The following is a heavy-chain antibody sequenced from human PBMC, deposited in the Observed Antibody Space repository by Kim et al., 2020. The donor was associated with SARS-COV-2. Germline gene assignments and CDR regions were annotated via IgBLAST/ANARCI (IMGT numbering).Heavy chain of an antibody. CDR2: ISYDGSNK. CDR1: GFTFSSYG. D-gene: IGHD4-17*01. J-gene: IGHJ6*02. V-gene: IGHV3-30*18. CDR3: AKEIDYGDYRSYYYYYYGMDV. Sequence: GGSLRLSCAASGFTFSSYGMHWVRQAPGKGLEWVAVISYDGSNKYYADSVKGRFTISRDNSKNTPYLQMNSLRAEDTAVYYCAKEIDYGDYRSYYYYYYGMDVWGQGTTVTVSS.